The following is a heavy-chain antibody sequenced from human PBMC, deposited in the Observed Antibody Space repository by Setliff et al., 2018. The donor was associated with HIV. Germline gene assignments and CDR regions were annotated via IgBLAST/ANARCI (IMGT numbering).Heavy chain of an antibody. Sequence: GGSLRLSCAASGFTFSSYGMHWVRQAPGKGLEWVAAIWYDVSNKYYADSVKGRFTISRDNSKNTLYLQMNSLRADDTAVYFCARPTNIDTLYYGSQTFYMYYYGLDVWGQGTTVTVSS. CDR2: IWYDVSNK. V-gene: IGHV3-33*01. D-gene: IGHD1-26*01. J-gene: IGHJ6*02. CDR1: GFTFSSYG. CDR3: ARPTNIDTLYYGSQTFYMYYYGLDV.